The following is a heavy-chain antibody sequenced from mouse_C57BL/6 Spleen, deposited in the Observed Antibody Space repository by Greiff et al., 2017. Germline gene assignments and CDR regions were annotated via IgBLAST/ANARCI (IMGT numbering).Heavy chain of an antibody. J-gene: IGHJ2*01. D-gene: IGHD2-2*01. CDR2: IDPSDSYT. V-gene: IGHV1-50*01. CDR1: GYTFTSYW. CDR3: ARWLRQGYYFDY. Sequence: VQLQQPGAELVKPGASVKLSCKASGYTFTSYWMQWVNQRPGQGLEWIGEIDPSDSYTNYNQKFKGKATLTVDTSSSTAYMQLSSLTSEDSAVYYCARWLRQGYYFDYWGQGTTLTVSS.